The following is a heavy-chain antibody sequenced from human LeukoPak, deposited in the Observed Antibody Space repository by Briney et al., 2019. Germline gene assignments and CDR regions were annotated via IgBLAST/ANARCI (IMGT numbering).Heavy chain of an antibody. CDR2: IYYSGST. Sequence: SETLSLTCTVSGGSISSSSYYWGWIRQPPGKGLEWIGSIYYSGSTYYNPSLKSRVTISIDTSQNQFSLKLSSVTAADTAVYYCERHLPLRFGEFAPGGQGTLVTVSS. V-gene: IGHV4-39*01. CDR3: ERHLPLRFGEFAP. CDR1: GGSISSSSYY. J-gene: IGHJ5*02. D-gene: IGHD3-10*01.